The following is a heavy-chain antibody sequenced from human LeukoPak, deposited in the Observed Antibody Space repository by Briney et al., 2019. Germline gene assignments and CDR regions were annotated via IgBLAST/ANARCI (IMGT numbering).Heavy chain of an antibody. CDR3: AATGPTLLWFGEEYYYGMDV. D-gene: IGHD3-10*01. V-gene: IGHV4-4*07. CDR1: GGSISSYY. CDR2: IYTSGST. J-gene: IGHJ6*02. Sequence: SETLSLTCTVSGGSISSYYWSWIRQPTGKGLEWIGRIYTSGSTNYNPSLKSRVTMSVDTSKNQFSLKLSSVTAADTAVYYCAATGPTLLWFGEEYYYGMDVWGQGTTVTVSS.